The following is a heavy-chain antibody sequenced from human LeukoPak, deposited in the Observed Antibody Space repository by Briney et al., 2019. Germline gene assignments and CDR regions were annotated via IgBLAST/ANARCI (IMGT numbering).Heavy chain of an antibody. Sequence: DSMKGRFTISRDNAKNSLYLQMNSLRADDTAVYYCATTARVGQNWGQGTLVTVSS. CDR3: ATTARVGQN. J-gene: IGHJ4*02. V-gene: IGHV3-7*03. D-gene: IGHD3/OR15-3a*01.